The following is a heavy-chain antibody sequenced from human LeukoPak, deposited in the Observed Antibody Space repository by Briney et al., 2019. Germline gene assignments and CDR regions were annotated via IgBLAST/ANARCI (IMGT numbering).Heavy chain of an antibody. Sequence: GASVKVSCKASGYTFTKSYIHWVRQASGQRLEWMGLINPGGDNTDYAQNFQGRVTMTSDTSARTVYMELSSLRSEDTAIYYCARIRDGYNDAYDIWGQGTVVTVPS. J-gene: IGHJ3*02. D-gene: IGHD5-24*01. CDR3: ARIRDGYNDAYDI. CDR1: GYTFTKSY. CDR2: INPGGDNT. V-gene: IGHV1-46*01.